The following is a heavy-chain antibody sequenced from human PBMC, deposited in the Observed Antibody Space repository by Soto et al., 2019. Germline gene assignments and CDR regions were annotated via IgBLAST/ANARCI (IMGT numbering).Heavy chain of an antibody. Sequence: SVKVSCKASGGTFSSYAISWVRQAPGQGLEWMGGIIPIFGTANYAQKFQGRVTITADESTSTAYMELSSLRSEDAAVYYCARGRPAIAALYYYGMDVWGQGTTVTVSS. CDR3: ARGRPAIAALYYYGMDV. CDR1: GGTFSSYA. D-gene: IGHD6-6*01. CDR2: IIPIFGTA. J-gene: IGHJ6*02. V-gene: IGHV1-69*13.